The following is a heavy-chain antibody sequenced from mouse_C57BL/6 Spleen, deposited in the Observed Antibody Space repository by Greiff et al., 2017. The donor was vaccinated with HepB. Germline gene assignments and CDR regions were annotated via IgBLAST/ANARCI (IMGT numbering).Heavy chain of an antibody. D-gene: IGHD2-4*01. V-gene: IGHV1-64*01. CDR1: GYTFTSYW. CDR3: ARVEDYDYERVYAMDY. CDR2: IHPNSGST. J-gene: IGHJ4*01. Sequence: QVQLKQPGAELVKPGASVKLSCKASGYTFTSYWMHWVKQRPGQGLEWIGMIHPNSGSTNYNEKFKSKATLTVDKSSSTAYMQLSSLTSEDSAVYYCARVEDYDYERVYAMDYWGQGTSVTVSS.